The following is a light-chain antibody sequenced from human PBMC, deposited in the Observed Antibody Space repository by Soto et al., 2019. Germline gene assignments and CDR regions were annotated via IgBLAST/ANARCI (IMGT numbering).Light chain of an antibody. J-gene: IGKJ1*01. V-gene: IGKV3-20*01. CDR2: GAS. Sequence: EIVFTQSPGTLSLSPGERATLSCRTSQTINSSYLAWYQQKPGQAPRLLIYGASNRATGIPDRFSGSGSGTDFTLTISXLEPEDIAVYYCQQYGRSPTFGQGTKVDIK. CDR1: QTINSSY. CDR3: QQYGRSPT.